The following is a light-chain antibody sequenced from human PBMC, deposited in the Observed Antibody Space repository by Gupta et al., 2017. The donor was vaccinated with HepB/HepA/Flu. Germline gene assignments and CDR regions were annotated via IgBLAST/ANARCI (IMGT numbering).Light chain of an antibody. J-gene: IGKJ3*01. V-gene: IGKV1-5*03. Sequence: QLTQSPSTLSASVGDRVIITCRASQTISNWVACDQQRTGKAPKLRIYKASTLESGVPSRVRGSGSGTDFTLTIRRLKTENLSTYAGQNNTMEGPATFGHGTKVDLK. CDR2: KAS. CDR3: QNNTMEGPAT. CDR1: QTISNW.